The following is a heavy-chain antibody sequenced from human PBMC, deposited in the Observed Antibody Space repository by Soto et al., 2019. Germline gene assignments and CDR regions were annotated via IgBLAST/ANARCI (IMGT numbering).Heavy chain of an antibody. CDR1: GGTFSSYA. J-gene: IGHJ6*02. V-gene: IGHV1-69*13. D-gene: IGHD1-26*01. CDR2: IIPIFGTA. Sequence: SVKVSCKASGGTFSSYAISWVRQAPGQGLEWMGGIIPIFGTANYAQRFQGRVTITADESTSTAYMELSSLRSEDTAVYYCARDIVGATPGGMDVWGQGTTVTVSS. CDR3: ARDIVGATPGGMDV.